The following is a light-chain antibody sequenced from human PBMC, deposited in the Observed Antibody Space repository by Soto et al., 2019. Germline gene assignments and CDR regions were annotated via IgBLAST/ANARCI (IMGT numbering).Light chain of an antibody. CDR1: SSDVGGYNY. Sequence: QSALTQPPSASGSPGQSVTISCTGTSSDVGGYNYVSWYQQHPGKAPKLMIYDINNRPSGVSNRFSGSKSGNTASLTISGLQAEDEADYYCVSYTTSASYVFGTGTKVTVL. J-gene: IGLJ1*01. CDR3: VSYTTSASYV. CDR2: DIN. V-gene: IGLV2-14*01.